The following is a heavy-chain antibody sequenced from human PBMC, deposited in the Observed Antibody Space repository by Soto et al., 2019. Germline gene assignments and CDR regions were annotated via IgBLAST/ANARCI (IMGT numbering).Heavy chain of an antibody. CDR1: GGSFNGYF. Sequence: SETLSLTCAVYGGSFNGYFWTWIRQPPGKGPEWIGDIDHGGSTNYNPSLKSRVTISVDTSKNQFSLKLSSVTAADTAVYYCARDMSIAGTLNWFDPWGQGTLVTVSS. J-gene: IGHJ5*02. V-gene: IGHV4-34*01. CDR2: IDHGGST. CDR3: ARDMSIAGTLNWFDP. D-gene: IGHD6-6*01.